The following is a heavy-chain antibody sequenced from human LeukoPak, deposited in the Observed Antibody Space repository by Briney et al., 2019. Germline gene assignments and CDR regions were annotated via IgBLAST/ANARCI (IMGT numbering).Heavy chain of an antibody. CDR2: VYCSGST. V-gene: IGHV4-39*01. CDR3: ARGSERDYVWGSYRYYFDY. J-gene: IGHJ4*02. CDR1: GGSISSSSYY. D-gene: IGHD3-16*02. Sequence: KPSETLSLTCTVSGGSISSSSYYWGWIRQPPGKGLEWIGSVYCSGSTYYNPSLKSRVTISVDTSKNQFSLKLSSVTAADTAVYYCARGSERDYVWGSYRYYFDYWGQGTLVTVSS.